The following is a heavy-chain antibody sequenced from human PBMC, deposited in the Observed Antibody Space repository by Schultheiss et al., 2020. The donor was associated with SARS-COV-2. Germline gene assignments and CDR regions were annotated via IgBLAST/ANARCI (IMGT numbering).Heavy chain of an antibody. Sequence: GGSLRLSCAVSGFSFSSYAIHWVRQAPGKGLEWVAVISYDGTNKYYTDSVKGRFTISRDNSKNTLYLQMNSLRAEDTAVYYCAREVIGRWFDPWGQGTLVTVSS. J-gene: IGHJ5*02. CDR3: AREVIGRWFDP. D-gene: IGHD2/OR15-2a*01. V-gene: IGHV3-30-3*01. CDR2: ISYDGTNK. CDR1: GFSFSSYA.